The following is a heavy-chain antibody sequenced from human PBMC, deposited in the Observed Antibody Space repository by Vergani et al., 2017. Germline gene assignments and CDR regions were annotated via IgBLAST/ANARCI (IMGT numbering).Heavy chain of an antibody. CDR2: ISSSGSTI. CDR3: ARDGVYGSGSYIHYYYGMDV. D-gene: IGHD3-10*01. V-gene: IGHV3-48*03. J-gene: IGHJ6*02. CDR1: GFTFSSYE. Sequence: EVQLVESGGGLVQPGGSLRLSCAASGFTFSSYEMNWVRQAPGKGLEWVSYISSSGSTIYYADSVKGRFTISRDNAKNSLYLQMNSLRAEDTAVYYCARDGVYGSGSYIHYYYGMDVWGQGTTVTVSS.